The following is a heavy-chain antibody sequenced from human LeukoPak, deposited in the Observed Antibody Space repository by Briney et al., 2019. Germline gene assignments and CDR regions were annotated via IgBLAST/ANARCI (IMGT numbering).Heavy chain of an antibody. J-gene: IGHJ5*02. V-gene: IGHV3-30*02. CDR2: IHYDGARS. CDR1: GFTFSSYA. D-gene: IGHD3-3*02. Sequence: GGSLRLSCAASGFTFSSYAMHWVRQAPGKGLEWVAFIHYDGARSYYADSVKGRFTISRDNSRNTLYLQMNGLRPEDTAVYYCAKDRQRSSSLAWFDPWGQGTLVTVSS. CDR3: AKDRQRSSSLAWFDP.